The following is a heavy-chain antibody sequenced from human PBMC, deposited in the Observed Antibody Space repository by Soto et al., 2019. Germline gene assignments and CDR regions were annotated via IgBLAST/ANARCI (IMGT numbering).Heavy chain of an antibody. Sequence: EASVKVSCKASGYTFTSYVISWVRQAPGQGLEWMGWISAYNGNTNYAQKLQGRVTMTTDTSTSTAYMELRSLRSDDTAVYYCARSRNFGVVITHDDAFDIWGQGTLVTVSS. CDR1: GYTFTSYV. J-gene: IGHJ3*02. V-gene: IGHV1-18*01. D-gene: IGHD3-3*01. CDR3: ARSRNFGVVITHDDAFDI. CDR2: ISAYNGNT.